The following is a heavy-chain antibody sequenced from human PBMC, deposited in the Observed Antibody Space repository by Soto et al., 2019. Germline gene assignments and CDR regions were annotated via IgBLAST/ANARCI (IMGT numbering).Heavy chain of an antibody. Sequence: ASVKVSCKASGYSFTSLDINWVRQTAGQGLEWMGWMQPSTGRTGYAQKFQGRVTMTRDTSINTAYMELTTLTSDDTAFYYCARGVSAGVDYWGQGALVTVSS. V-gene: IGHV1-8*01. J-gene: IGHJ4*02. CDR2: MQPSTGRT. CDR3: ARGVSAGVDY. D-gene: IGHD1-26*01. CDR1: GYSFTSLD.